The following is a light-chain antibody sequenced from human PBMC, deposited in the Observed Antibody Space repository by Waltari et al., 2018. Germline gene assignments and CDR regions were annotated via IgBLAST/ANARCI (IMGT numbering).Light chain of an antibody. CDR2: EVS. V-gene: IGLV2-8*01. CDR1: SSDVGGYNY. Sequence: QSALTQPPSASGSPGQSVTISCTGTSSDVGGYNYVSWYQQHPGKVPKLMIYEVSKRPSGVPDRFSGSKSGNTASLTVSGLQVEDEADYYCSSFAGRSNLHVVFGGGTKLTVL. J-gene: IGLJ2*01. CDR3: SSFAGRSNLHVV.